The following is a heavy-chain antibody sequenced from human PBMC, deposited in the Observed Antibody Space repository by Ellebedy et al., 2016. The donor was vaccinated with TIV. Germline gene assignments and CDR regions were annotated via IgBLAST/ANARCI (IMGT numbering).Heavy chain of an antibody. V-gene: IGHV1-46*01. D-gene: IGHD3-22*01. Sequence: ASVKVSCKASGYTFTSYNIHWVRQAPGQGLEWMGKIIPYAGSITYAPKFLGRVTMTRDTSPSTVYMELSSLRSEDTAIYYCARRGWVVDDRTSLRYYGMDVWGQGTTVTVSS. CDR1: GYTFTSYN. CDR2: IIPYAGSI. CDR3: ARRGWVVDDRTSLRYYGMDV. J-gene: IGHJ6*02.